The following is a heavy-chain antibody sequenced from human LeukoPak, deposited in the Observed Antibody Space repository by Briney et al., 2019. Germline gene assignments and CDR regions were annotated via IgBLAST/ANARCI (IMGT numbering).Heavy chain of an antibody. V-gene: IGHV4-34*01. Sequence: TSETLSLTCAVSGGSFIGYHWNWIRQSPGKGLEWIGEINHSGNTNYDPSFKSRVTISVDTSKNQFSLRLRSVTAADTAVYYCARDPTTVVTVPYYFDDWGQGTLVTVSS. J-gene: IGHJ4*02. CDR1: GGSFIGYH. CDR3: ARDPTTVVTVPYYFDD. D-gene: IGHD4-23*01. CDR2: INHSGNT.